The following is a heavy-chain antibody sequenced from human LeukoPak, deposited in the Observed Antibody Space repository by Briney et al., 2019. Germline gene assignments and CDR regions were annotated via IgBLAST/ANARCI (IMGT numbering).Heavy chain of an antibody. Sequence: PGGSLRLSCAACGFTFSIYWMHCVRHAPGKGLVCVSRIRDEESRTNYADSVKGRFTISRDNAKNTLYLQMNSLRAEDTAVYYCTRGKSLQPAAGTDSFDYWGQGTLVTVSS. CDR3: TRGKSLQPAAGTDSFDY. V-gene: IGHV3-74*01. CDR1: GFTFSIYW. J-gene: IGHJ4*02. CDR2: IRDEESRT. D-gene: IGHD6-13*01.